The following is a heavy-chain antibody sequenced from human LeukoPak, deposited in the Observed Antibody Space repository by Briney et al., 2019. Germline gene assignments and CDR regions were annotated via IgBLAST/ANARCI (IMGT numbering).Heavy chain of an antibody. CDR2: ISGSGGST. V-gene: IGHV3-23*01. D-gene: IGHD2-2*01. J-gene: IGHJ4*02. CDR3: AKNGQLLSAYYFDY. Sequence: PGGSLRLSCAASGFTFSSYAMSWVRQAPGKGLEWVSAISGSGGSTYYADSVKGRFTISRDNSKNTLYLQMNSLRAEDTAVYNCAKNGQLLSAYYFDYWGQGTLVTVSS. CDR1: GFTFSSYA.